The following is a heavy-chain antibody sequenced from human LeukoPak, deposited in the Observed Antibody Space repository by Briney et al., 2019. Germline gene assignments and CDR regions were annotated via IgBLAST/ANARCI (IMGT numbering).Heavy chain of an antibody. Sequence: ASVKVSCKASGYTFTSYDINWVRQATGQGLEWMGWMNPNSGNTGYAQKFQGRVTMTRNTSISTAYMELSSLRSEDTAVYYCASGWVAVAGTGCAFDIWGQGTMVTVSS. CDR1: GYTFTSYD. CDR3: ASGWVAVAGTGCAFDI. J-gene: IGHJ3*02. V-gene: IGHV1-8*01. CDR2: MNPNSGNT. D-gene: IGHD6-19*01.